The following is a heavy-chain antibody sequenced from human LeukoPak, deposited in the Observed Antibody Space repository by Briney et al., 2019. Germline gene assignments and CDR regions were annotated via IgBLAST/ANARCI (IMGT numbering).Heavy chain of an antibody. J-gene: IGHJ4*02. CDR3: ARIIRLLDY. CDR1: GFTFKNYD. D-gene: IGHD2-21*01. V-gene: IGHV3-23*01. Sequence: SGGSLRLSCAASGFTFKNYDMNWVRQAPGKGLEWVAGIGVGTSTYYPESVKGRFTISRDNSKNTVFLQMDSLRAEDSAVYYCARIIRLLDYWGQGTLVTVSS. CDR2: IGVGTST.